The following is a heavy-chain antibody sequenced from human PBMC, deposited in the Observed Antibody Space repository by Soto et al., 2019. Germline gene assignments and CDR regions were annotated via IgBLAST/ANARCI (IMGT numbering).Heavy chain of an antibody. CDR2: LHSGGGT. Sequence: DVQLVETGGGLIQPGGSLRLACTASGFSVSDNYMSWVRQAPAKGLEWVSILHSGGGTFYADSVRGRFTVSRVNSQNTLYLQMNSLRAEDTAVYYCARWASDYGDRVDYWGQGTLVTVSS. CDR1: GFSVSDNY. V-gene: IGHV3-53*02. CDR3: ARWASDYGDRVDY. D-gene: IGHD4-17*01. J-gene: IGHJ4*02.